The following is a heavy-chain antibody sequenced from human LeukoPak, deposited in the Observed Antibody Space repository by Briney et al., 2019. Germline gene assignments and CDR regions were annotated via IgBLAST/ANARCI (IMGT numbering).Heavy chain of an antibody. CDR1: GDSIGSYH. D-gene: IGHD1-26*01. J-gene: IGHJ4*02. CDR3: ARSLGARSQFDY. CDR2: TYANGSP. V-gene: IGHV4-4*07. Sequence: SETLSLTCTVSGDSIGSYHWSWVRQPAGKGLEWIGRTYANGSPNYNPSLKSRATVSLDTSRNQFSLKLTSLTAADSAVYYCARSLGARSQFDYWGQGTLVTVSS.